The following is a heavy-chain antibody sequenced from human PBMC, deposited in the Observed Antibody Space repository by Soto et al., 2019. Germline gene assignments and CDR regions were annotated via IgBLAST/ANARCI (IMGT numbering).Heavy chain of an antibody. CDR2: ISYDGSNK. D-gene: IGHD2-15*01. CDR1: GFTFSSYA. J-gene: IGHJ4*02. CDR3: ARAPGGCSGGSCYSDFDY. Sequence: GGSLRLSCAASGFTFSSYAMHWVRQAPGKGLEWVAVISYDGSNKYYADSVKGRFTISRDNSKNTLYLQMNSLRAEDTAVYYCARAPGGCSGGSCYSDFDYWGQGTLVTVSS. V-gene: IGHV3-30-3*01.